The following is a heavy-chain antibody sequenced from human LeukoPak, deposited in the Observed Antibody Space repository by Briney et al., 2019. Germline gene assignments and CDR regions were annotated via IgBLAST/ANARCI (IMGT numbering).Heavy chain of an antibody. CDR1: GYTFASYG. J-gene: IGHJ4*02. CDR2: INPSGDST. V-gene: IGHV1-46*01. CDR3: VSIGRHLDPFDY. Sequence: GASVKVSCKAFGYTFASYGINWVRQAPGQGLEWMGIINPSGDSTTYAQRFQDRITMTRDTSTSTVYMELSSLRSEDTAVYYCVSIGRHLDPFDYWGQGTLVTVSS. D-gene: IGHD2-21*01.